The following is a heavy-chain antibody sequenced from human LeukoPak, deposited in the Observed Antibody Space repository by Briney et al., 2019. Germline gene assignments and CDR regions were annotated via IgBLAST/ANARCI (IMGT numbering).Heavy chain of an antibody. V-gene: IGHV4-59*08. Sequence: SVTLSLTCSVSTGSISSYHWSWIRQPPGKGLEWIGYMYYSGSTTYNPSLQSRVTISVDTSKNQFSLKLSSVTAADTAVYYCATSRDGGDNWYFDLWGRGTLVTVSS. D-gene: IGHD2-21*01. CDR3: ATSRDGGDNWYFDL. J-gene: IGHJ2*01. CDR2: MYYSGST. CDR1: TGSISSYH.